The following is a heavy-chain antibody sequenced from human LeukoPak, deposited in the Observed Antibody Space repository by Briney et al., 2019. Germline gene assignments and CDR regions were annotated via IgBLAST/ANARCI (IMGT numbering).Heavy chain of an antibody. Sequence: PSETLSLTCAVYGGSFSGYYWSWIRQPPGKGLEWMGEINHSGSTNYNPFLKSRVTISVDTSKNQFSLKLSSVTAADTAVYYCARRNYSNPLYYYYYMDVWGKGTTVTVSS. CDR2: INHSGST. CDR3: ARRNYSNPLYYYYYMDV. CDR1: GGSFSGYY. V-gene: IGHV4-34*01. D-gene: IGHD4-11*01. J-gene: IGHJ6*03.